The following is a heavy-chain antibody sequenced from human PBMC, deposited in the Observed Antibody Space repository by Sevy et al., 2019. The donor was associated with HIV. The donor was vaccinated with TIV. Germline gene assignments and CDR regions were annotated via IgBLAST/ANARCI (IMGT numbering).Heavy chain of an antibody. V-gene: IGHV1-24*01. CDR3: ATVGLRYFSGSSTYQGDWFDP. Sequence: ASVKVSCKVSGYTLTKLSIHWVRQAPGKGLEWMGHFDPQHGETIYAERFQGRVTITADTSIDTGYMEQSRLTSEDTAVYYCATVGLRYFSGSSTYQGDWFDPWGQGTLVTVSS. CDR2: FDPQHGET. J-gene: IGHJ5*02. D-gene: IGHD2-15*01. CDR1: GYTLTKLS.